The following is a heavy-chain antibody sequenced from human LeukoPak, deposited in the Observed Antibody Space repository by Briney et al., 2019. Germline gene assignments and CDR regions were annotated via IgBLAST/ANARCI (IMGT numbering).Heavy chain of an antibody. CDR2: ISSSGSTI. CDR3: ARALYSSGWYYFDY. Sequence: GSLRLSCAASGFTFSDYYMSWIRQAPGKGLGWVSYISSSGSTIYYADSVKGRFTISRDNAKNSLYLQMNSLRAEDTAVYYCARALYSSGWYYFDYWGQGTLVTVSS. CDR1: GFTFSDYY. D-gene: IGHD6-19*01. V-gene: IGHV3-11*04. J-gene: IGHJ4*02.